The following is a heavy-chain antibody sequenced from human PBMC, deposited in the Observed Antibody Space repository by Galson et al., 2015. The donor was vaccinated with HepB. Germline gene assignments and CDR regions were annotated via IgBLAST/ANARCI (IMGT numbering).Heavy chain of an antibody. CDR2: ISYDGTNK. V-gene: IGHV3-30*18. J-gene: IGHJ6*02. CDR1: GFTFSSYG. D-gene: IGHD6-13*01. CDR3: AKRTQYSSSWGRTHYSYYSAIDV. Sequence: SLRLSCAASGFTFSSYGMNWVRQAPGKGLDWVALISYDGTNKYYADSVKGRFTISRDNSKNTLYLQMNSLRAEDTAVYYCAKRTQYSSSWGRTHYSYYSAIDVWGQGTTVTVSS.